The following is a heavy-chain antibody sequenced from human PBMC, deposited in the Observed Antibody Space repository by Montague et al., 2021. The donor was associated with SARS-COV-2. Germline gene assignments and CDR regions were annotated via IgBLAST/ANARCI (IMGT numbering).Heavy chain of an antibody. CDR1: GFTFSSYA. V-gene: IGHV3-30*04. Sequence: SLRLSCAASGFTFSSYAMHWVRQAPGKGLEWVAVISYDGSNKYYADSVKGRFTISRDNSKNTLYLQMNSLRAEDTAVYYCARKDYYYGIDVWGQGTTVTVSS. CDR2: ISYDGSNK. J-gene: IGHJ6*02. CDR3: ARKDYYYGIDV.